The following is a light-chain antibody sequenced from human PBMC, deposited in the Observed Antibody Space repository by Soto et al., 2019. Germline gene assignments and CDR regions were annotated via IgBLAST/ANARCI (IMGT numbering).Light chain of an antibody. Sequence: DIPLTQSPSFLSASVGDRVTITCRASQGIRDFLAWYQQKPGKAPKLLIYAASTLQTGVPTRFSGIASGTEFTLIISNLQPADFATYYCQQFSVYPLTFGGGTKVEIK. CDR1: QGIRDF. CDR3: QQFSVYPLT. CDR2: AAS. V-gene: IGKV1-9*01. J-gene: IGKJ4*01.